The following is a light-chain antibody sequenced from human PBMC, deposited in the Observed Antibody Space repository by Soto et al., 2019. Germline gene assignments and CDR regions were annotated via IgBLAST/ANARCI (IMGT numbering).Light chain of an antibody. CDR3: TSYTSSGPWV. J-gene: IGLJ3*02. Sequence: QSVLTQPASVSGSPGQSITISSTGNSGDVGGYNYVSWYQLDPGKAPKLIIYGVNNRPSGISNRFSGAKSGNTTSLTISGLQAEDEADDYSTSYTSSGPWVFGGGTQQTV. V-gene: IGLV2-14*01. CDR2: GVN. CDR1: SGDVGGYNY.